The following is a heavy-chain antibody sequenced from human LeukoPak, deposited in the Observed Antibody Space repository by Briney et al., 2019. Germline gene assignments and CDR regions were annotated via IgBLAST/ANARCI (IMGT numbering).Heavy chain of an antibody. CDR3: SREHYSTSDY. CDR2: IYYTGNS. D-gene: IGHD1/OR15-1a*01. V-gene: IGHV4-39*01. J-gene: IGHJ4*02. CDR1: GGSISSSSHH. Sequence: SDTLSLTCTVSGGSISSSSHHWAWSRQPPGKGREWIASIYYTGNSYYNPSLRSRLTISVDSSKDQFSLRLSSVTAADTAVYYCSREHYSTSDYWGQGILVTVSS.